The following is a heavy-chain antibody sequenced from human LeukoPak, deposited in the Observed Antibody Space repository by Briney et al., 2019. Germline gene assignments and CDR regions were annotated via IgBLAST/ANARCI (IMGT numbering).Heavy chain of an antibody. CDR2: IIPIFGTA. CDR3: AFADSYGYDFDY. D-gene: IGHD5-18*01. Sequence: GASVKVSCKASGGTFSSYAISWVRQAPGQGLGWMGGIIPIFGTANYAQKFQGRVTITADESTSTAYMELSSLRSEDTAVYYCAFADSYGYDFDYWGQGTLVTVSS. CDR1: GGTFSSYA. V-gene: IGHV1-69*13. J-gene: IGHJ4*02.